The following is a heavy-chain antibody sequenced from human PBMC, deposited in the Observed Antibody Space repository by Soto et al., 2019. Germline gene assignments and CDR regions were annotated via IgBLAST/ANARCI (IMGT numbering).Heavy chain of an antibody. CDR3: ATGLPPVTTFDY. CDR2: FDPEDGET. J-gene: IGHJ4*02. CDR1: GYTLTELS. V-gene: IGHV1-24*01. D-gene: IGHD1-1*01. Sequence: ASVKVSCKVSGYTLTELSMHWVRQAPGKGLEWMGGFDPEDGETIYAQKFQGRVTMTEDTSTDTAYMELSSLRSEDTAVYYCATGLPPVTTFDYWGQGTLVTFSS.